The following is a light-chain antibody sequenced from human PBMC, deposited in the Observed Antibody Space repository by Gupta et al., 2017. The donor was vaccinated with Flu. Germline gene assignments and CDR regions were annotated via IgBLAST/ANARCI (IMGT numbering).Light chain of an antibody. Sequence: QSALTHPASVSGSPAQSIPIPCTGSSSDVGDYNFLAWSQQHPGKAPKLMFFEVSHRPSGVSDRFSGSKSGNTASLTISGRQAEDEANYYCSSYTNTNTLVVFGGGTTLTVL. J-gene: IGLJ2*01. V-gene: IGLV2-14*01. CDR3: SSYTNTNTLVV. CDR2: EVS. CDR1: SSDVGDYNF.